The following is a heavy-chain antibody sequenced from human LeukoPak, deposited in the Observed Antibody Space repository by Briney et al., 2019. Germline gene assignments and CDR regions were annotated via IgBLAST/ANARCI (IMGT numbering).Heavy chain of an antibody. CDR1: GYTFTGYY. CDR2: INPNSGAT. D-gene: IGHD3-22*01. Sequence: ASVKVSCKASGYTFTGYYMHWVRQAPGQGLEWMGWINPNSGATLYAQKFQGRVTMTRDTSINTAYMELSSLRSDDTAVYYCTRAKRVIVDYWGQRTPVTVSS. CDR3: TRAKRVIVDY. V-gene: IGHV1-2*02. J-gene: IGHJ4*01.